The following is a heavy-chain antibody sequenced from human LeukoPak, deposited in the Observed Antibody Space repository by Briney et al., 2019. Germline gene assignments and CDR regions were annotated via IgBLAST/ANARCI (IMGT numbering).Heavy chain of an antibody. J-gene: IGHJ5*01. V-gene: IGHV4-4*02. CDR2: IYHSGST. D-gene: IGHD4-17*01. Sequence: SETLSLTCAVSGGSISSSNWWSWVRQPPGKGLEWIGEIYHSGSTNYNPSLKSRVTITVDTSKNQFSLKLNSVTAADTAVYYCVRTGEVTTVCDSWGQGNLVTVSS. CDR1: GGSISSSNW. CDR3: VRTGEVTTVCDS.